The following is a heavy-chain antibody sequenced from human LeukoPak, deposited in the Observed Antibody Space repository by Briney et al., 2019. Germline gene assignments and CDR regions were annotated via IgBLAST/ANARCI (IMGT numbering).Heavy chain of an antibody. CDR2: MNPNNGKT. CDR3: ARGGGYCSSTSCYIFDY. V-gene: IGHV1-8*01. J-gene: IGHJ4*02. CDR1: GFTFTSYD. D-gene: IGHD2-2*02. Sequence: GASVKVSCKASGFTFTSYDINWVRQASGQGLEWMGWMNPNNGKTGYAQKFQGRVTITRDTSASTAYMELSSLRSEDTAVYYCARGGGYCSSTSCYIFDYWGQGTLVTVSS.